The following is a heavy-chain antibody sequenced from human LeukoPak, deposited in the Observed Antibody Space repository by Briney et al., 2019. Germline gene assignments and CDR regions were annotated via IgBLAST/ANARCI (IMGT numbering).Heavy chain of an antibody. D-gene: IGHD1-26*01. V-gene: IGHV3-23*01. CDR2: ISGSGGGT. CDR3: VEDLGRYRNNCFDY. CDR1: GLTFSSYA. J-gene: IGHJ4*02. Sequence: GGSLRLSCAASGLTFSSYAMSWVRQAPEKGLEWVSTISGSGGGTYYADSVKGRFTISRDDSKNTLYLQMNSLRAEDTAVYYCVEDLGRYRNNCFDYWGQGTLVTVSS.